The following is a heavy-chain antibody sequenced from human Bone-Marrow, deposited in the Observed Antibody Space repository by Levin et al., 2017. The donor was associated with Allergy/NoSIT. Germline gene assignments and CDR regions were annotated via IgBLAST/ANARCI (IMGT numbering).Heavy chain of an antibody. Sequence: GGSLRLSCAASGFTVSNNYMKWVRQAPGKGLEWVSLIYSGGNTFYADSVKGRFTISRDNSKNTLYLQMNSLRAEDTAVYYCAAQTPGIGHSWGQGTLVTVSA. J-gene: IGHJ1*01. CDR3: AAQTPGIGHS. D-gene: IGHD6-13*01. CDR2: IYSGGNT. CDR1: GFTVSNNY. V-gene: IGHV3-53*01.